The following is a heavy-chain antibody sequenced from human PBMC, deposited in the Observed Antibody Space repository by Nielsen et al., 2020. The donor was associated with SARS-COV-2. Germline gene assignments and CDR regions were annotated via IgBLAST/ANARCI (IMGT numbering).Heavy chain of an antibody. CDR3: AKNVGYTPCDY. V-gene: IGHV3-48*03. D-gene: IGHD5-18*01. Sequence: GESLKISCAASGFPYSSYEMNWVRQAPGKALEWLSYIGGNGRNIFYADSVKGRFTISRDNSKNTLYLQMNSLRAEDTAVYYCAKNVGYTPCDYWGQGTLVTVSS. CDR2: IGGNGRNI. CDR1: GFPYSSYE. J-gene: IGHJ4*02.